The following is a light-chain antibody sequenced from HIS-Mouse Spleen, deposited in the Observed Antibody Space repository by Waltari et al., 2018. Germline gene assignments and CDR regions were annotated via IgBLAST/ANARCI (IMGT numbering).Light chain of an antibody. J-gene: IGLJ3*02. CDR1: SRDVGGYHY. CDR3: SSYAGSNNWV. CDR2: EVS. V-gene: IGLV2-8*01. Sequence: QSALTQPPSASGSPGQSVTVSCTGPSRDVGGYHYVPWYQQHPGKAPKLMIYEVSKRPSGVPDRFSGSKSGNTASLTVSGLQAEDEADYYCSSYAGSNNWVFGGGTKLTVL.